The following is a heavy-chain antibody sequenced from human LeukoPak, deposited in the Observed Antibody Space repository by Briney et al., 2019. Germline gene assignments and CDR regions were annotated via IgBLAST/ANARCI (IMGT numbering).Heavy chain of an antibody. V-gene: IGHV3-48*03. CDR3: ARDYWNDGDGGDH. Sequence: GGSLRLSCTGSGFIFGDYAMNWVRQAPGKGLEWVSYISSSGSTIYCADSVKGRFTISRDNAKNSLYLQMNSLRAEDTAVYYCARDYWNDGDGGDHWGQGILVSVSS. D-gene: IGHD1-1*01. CDR1: GFIFGDYA. J-gene: IGHJ4*02. CDR2: ISSSGSTI.